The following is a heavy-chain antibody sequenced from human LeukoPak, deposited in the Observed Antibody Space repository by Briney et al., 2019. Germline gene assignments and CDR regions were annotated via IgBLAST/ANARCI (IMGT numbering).Heavy chain of an antibody. CDR1: GFSFSNYA. D-gene: IGHD6-13*01. J-gene: IGHJ4*02. CDR3: AKDLPLFRAAAGAFDY. V-gene: IGHV3-23*01. CDR2: ISGSGGST. Sequence: GGSLRLSCVPSGFSFSNYAMSWVRQAPGKGLEWVSSISGSGGSTYYADSVKGRFTISRDNSKNTLYLQMNSLRAEDTAVYYCAKDLPLFRAAAGAFDYWGQGTLVTVSS.